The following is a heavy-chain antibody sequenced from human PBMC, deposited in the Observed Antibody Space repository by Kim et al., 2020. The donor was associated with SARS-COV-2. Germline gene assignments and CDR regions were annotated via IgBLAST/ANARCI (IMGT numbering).Heavy chain of an antibody. CDR3: ARGGMRYDSSGYYYGMDV. Sequence: ASVKVSCKASGYTFTSYAMNWVRQAPGQGLEWMGWINTNTGNPTYAQGFTGRFVFSLDTSVSTAYLQISSLKAEDTAVYYCARGGMRYDSSGYYYGMDVWGQGTTVTVSS. CDR2: INTNTGNP. CDR1: GYTFTSYA. V-gene: IGHV7-4-1*02. J-gene: IGHJ6*02. D-gene: IGHD3-22*01.